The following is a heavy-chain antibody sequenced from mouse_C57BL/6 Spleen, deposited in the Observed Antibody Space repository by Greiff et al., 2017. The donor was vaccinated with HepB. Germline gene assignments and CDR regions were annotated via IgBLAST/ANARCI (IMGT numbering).Heavy chain of an antibody. J-gene: IGHJ4*01. D-gene: IGHD1-1*01. CDR1: GYSFTGYF. CDR2: INPYNGDT. V-gene: IGHV1-20*01. Sequence: VQLKESGPELVKPGDSVKISCKASGYSFTGYFMNWVMQSHGKSLEWIGRINPYNGDTFYNQKFKGKATLTVDKSSSTAHMELRSLTSEDSAVYYCARYPGSSLYYYAMDYWGQGTSVTVSS. CDR3: ARYPGSSLYYYAMDY.